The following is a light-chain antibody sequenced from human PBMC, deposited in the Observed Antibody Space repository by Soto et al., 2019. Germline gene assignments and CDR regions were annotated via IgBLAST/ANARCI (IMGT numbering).Light chain of an antibody. V-gene: IGKV3-15*01. CDR2: DAS. J-gene: IGKJ4*01. CDR1: QFIGSN. CDR3: QQYNNWPPLT. Sequence: MTQSPVTLSVSPGARATLSCRASQFIGSNLAWYQQKPAQPPRLLIYDASTRATGIPARFSGSGSGTEFTLTISSLQSEDFAVYYCQQYNNWPPLTFGGGTKVDIK.